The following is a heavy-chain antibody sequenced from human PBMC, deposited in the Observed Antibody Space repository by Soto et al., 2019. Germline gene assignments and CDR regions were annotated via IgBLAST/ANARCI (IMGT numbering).Heavy chain of an antibody. J-gene: IGHJ4*02. CDR3: ARVTGKTKRVFDY. CDR1: GGSFSGYY. D-gene: IGHD1-20*01. V-gene: IGHV4-34*01. CDR2: INHSGST. Sequence: QVQLQQWGAGLLKPSETLSLTCAVYGGSFSGYYWSWIRQPPGKGLEWIGEINHSGSTNYNPALKSRVTISVDTSKNQFYLKLSYVTDADTAVYYCARVTGKTKRVFDYGGQGTLVTVSS.